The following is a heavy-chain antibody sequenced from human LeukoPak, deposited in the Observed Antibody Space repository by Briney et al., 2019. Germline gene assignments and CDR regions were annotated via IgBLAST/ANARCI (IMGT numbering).Heavy chain of an antibody. CDR3: ARDAYSSSWYHVLTGYYYYMDV. J-gene: IGHJ6*03. V-gene: IGHV3-7*01. Sequence: GGSLRLSCAASGFTFSSYWMSWVRQAPGKGLEWVANIKQDGSEKYYVDSVKGRFTISRDNAKNSLYLQMNSLRAEDTAVYYCARDAYSSSWYHVLTGYYYYMDVWGKGTTVTVSS. D-gene: IGHD6-13*01. CDR1: GFTFSSYW. CDR2: IKQDGSEK.